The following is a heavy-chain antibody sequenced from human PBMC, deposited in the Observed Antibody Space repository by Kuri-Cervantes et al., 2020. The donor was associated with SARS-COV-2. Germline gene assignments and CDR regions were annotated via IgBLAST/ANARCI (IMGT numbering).Heavy chain of an antibody. CDR2: ISTSSAYI. Sequence: GGSLRLSCAASGFTFSSYSMNWVRQAPGKGLEWVSYISTSSAYIYHGDSVKGRFIISRDNAKNSLYLQMTSLRAEDTAVYYCARVSSSSSPAFDIWGQGTMVTVSS. J-gene: IGHJ3*02. V-gene: IGHV3-21*01. D-gene: IGHD6-6*01. CDR3: ARVSSSSSPAFDI. CDR1: GFTFSSYS.